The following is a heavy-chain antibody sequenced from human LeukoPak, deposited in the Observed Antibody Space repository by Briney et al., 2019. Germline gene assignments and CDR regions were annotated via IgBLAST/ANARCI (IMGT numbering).Heavy chain of an antibody. V-gene: IGHV3-30*02. CDR2: IRSDGSDT. J-gene: IGHJ4*02. D-gene: IGHD3-22*01. CDR1: GFIISSYG. CDR3: AKHDSSSDF. Sequence: PGGSLTLSCAVSGFIISSYGMHWVRQPPGKGLEWVAFIRSDGSDTYSAASVKGRFTISRDNSKSTLWLQMNSLRAEDTAVYYCAKHDSSSDFWGQGTLVTVSS.